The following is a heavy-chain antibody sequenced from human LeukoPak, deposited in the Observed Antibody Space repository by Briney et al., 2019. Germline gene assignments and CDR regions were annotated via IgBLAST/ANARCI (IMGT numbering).Heavy chain of an antibody. V-gene: IGHV4-34*01. CDR1: GGSFSGYY. CDR3: ARDGWGYYFDY. D-gene: IGHD3-10*01. CDR2: INHSGST. J-gene: IGHJ4*02. Sequence: SETLSLTCAVYGGSFSGYYWSWIRQRPGKGLEWIGEINHSGSTNYNPSLKSRVTISVDTSKNQFSLKLSSVTAADTAGYYCARDGWGYYFDYWGQGTLVTVSS.